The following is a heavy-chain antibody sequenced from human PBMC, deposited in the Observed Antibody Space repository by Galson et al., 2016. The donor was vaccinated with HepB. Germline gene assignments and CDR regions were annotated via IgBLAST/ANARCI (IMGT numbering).Heavy chain of an antibody. CDR1: GFTFSSFA. Sequence: SLRLSCAGSGFTFSSFAMNWVRQAPGKGLEWVSQMSGSGGDTYYADSVKGRFTIPRDNSKNTVYLEMNSLRVEDTAVYFCASKEWTSKSHYFYGLDVWGQGTTVIVSS. J-gene: IGHJ6*01. CDR2: MSGSGGDT. V-gene: IGHV3-23*01. CDR3: ASKEWTSKSHYFYGLDV. D-gene: IGHD3-3*01.